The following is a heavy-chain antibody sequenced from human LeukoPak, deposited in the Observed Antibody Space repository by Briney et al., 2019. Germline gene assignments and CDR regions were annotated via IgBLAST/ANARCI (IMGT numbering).Heavy chain of an antibody. CDR2: IRYDGSNK. J-gene: IGHJ4*02. CDR1: GFTFSSYG. V-gene: IGHV3-30*02. CDR3: AKDYDFWSGYYLGGYFDY. Sequence: VGSLRLSCAASGFTFSSYGMHWVRQAPGKGLEWVAFIRYDGSNKYYADSVKGRFTISRDNSKNTLYLQMNSLRAEDTAVYYCAKDYDFWSGYYLGGYFDYWGQGTLVTVSS. D-gene: IGHD3-3*01.